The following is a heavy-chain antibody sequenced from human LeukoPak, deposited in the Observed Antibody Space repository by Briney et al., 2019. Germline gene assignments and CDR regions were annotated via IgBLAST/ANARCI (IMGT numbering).Heavy chain of an antibody. CDR1: GYTLTELS. J-gene: IGHJ4*02. V-gene: IGHV1-24*01. Sequence: VASEKVSCKVSGYTLTELSMHWVRQAPGKGLEWMGGFDPEDGETIYAQKFQGRVTMTEDTSTDTAYMELSSLRSEDTAVYYCATMTTVGTPGSFDYWGQGTLVTVSS. CDR2: FDPEDGET. CDR3: ATMTTVGTPGSFDY. D-gene: IGHD4-23*01.